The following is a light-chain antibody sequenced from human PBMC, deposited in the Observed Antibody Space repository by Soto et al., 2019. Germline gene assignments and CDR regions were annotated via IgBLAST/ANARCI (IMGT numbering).Light chain of an antibody. V-gene: IGKV2-24*01. Sequence: EIVMTQTPLSSPVTLGQAASISCRSSQSLLHSDGNTYLSWFQQKPGQPPRLLIYKVSDRFSGVPDRFSGSGAGTDFTLTISRVEAEDAGVYYCMQGTQSTWTFGQGTKVDIK. J-gene: IGKJ1*01. CDR1: QSLLHSDGNTY. CDR2: KVS. CDR3: MQGTQSTWT.